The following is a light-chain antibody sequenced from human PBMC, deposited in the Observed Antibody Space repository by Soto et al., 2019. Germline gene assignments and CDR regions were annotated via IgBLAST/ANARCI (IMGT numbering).Light chain of an antibody. J-gene: IGLJ3*02. Sequence: QSVLTQPPSVSGAPGQRVTISCTGRSSNIGAGYDVHWYQQLPGTAPKLLIYGYNNRPSGVPDRFSGSKSGTSASLAITGLQAEDEADYYCQSYDSNFWVFGGGTQLTVL. CDR2: GYN. CDR3: QSYDSNFWV. V-gene: IGLV1-40*01. CDR1: SSNIGAGYD.